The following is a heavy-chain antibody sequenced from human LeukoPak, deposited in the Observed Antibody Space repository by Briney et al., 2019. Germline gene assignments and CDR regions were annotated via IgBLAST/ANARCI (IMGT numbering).Heavy chain of an antibody. V-gene: IGHV1-18*01. CDR1: GYTFTSYG. J-gene: IGHJ5*02. Sequence: ASVKVSCKASGYTFTSYGISWVRQAPGQGLEWMGWISAYNGNTNYAQKLQGRVTMTTDTSTSTAYMELRSLRSDDTAVYYCARAPGAIFGVVTYTPRVHWFDPWGLGTLVPVSS. CDR3: ARAPGAIFGVVTYTPRVHWFDP. D-gene: IGHD3-3*01. CDR2: ISAYNGNT.